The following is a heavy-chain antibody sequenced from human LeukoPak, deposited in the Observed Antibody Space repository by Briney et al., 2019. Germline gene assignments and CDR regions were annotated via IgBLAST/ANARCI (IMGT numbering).Heavy chain of an antibody. V-gene: IGHV4-34*01. CDR2: INLSGSN. J-gene: IGHJ4*02. Sequence: ASETLSLTCAVCGGSFSGYYWSWIRHPPGKGLEGIGEINLSGSNNYNRSLKSRVPISVDTSKNQSSLKLSSVTAADTAVYYSARGLPYRSGSWNKDLDYWGQGTLVTVSS. CDR3: ARGLPYRSGSWNKDLDY. D-gene: IGHD3-10*01. CDR1: GGSFSGYY.